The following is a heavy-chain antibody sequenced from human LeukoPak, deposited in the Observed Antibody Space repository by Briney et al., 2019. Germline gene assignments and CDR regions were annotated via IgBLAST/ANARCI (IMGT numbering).Heavy chain of an antibody. Sequence: SVKVSCKASGGTFSSYAISWVRQAPGQGLEWMGRIIPIFGIANYAQKFQGRATITADKSTSTAYMELSSLRSEDTAVYYCARSPFTVVTPNNWFDPWGQGTLVTVSS. CDR3: ARSPFTVVTPNNWFDP. J-gene: IGHJ5*02. V-gene: IGHV1-69*04. CDR1: GGTFSSYA. CDR2: IIPIFGIA. D-gene: IGHD4-23*01.